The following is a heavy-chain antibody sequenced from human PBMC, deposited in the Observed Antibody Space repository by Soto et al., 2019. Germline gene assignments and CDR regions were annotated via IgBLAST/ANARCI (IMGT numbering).Heavy chain of an antibody. J-gene: IGHJ4*02. V-gene: IGHV3-33*01. D-gene: IGHD6-13*01. CDR3: ARPMSGRAGYFDC. CDR2: IWYDGSNK. Sequence: QVQLVESGGGVVQPGRSLRLSCAASGFTFSSYGMHWVRQAPGKGLEWVAVIWYDGSNKYYADSVKGRFTISRDNSKNPLYLQMNRLMADDMAGYYCARPMSGRAGYFDCWGQGALVIVSS. CDR1: GFTFSSYG.